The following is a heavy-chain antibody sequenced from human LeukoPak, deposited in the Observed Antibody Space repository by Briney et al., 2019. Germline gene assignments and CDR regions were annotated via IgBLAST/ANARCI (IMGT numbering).Heavy chain of an antibody. D-gene: IGHD3-10*01. J-gene: IGHJ1*01. CDR2: IYYSGST. Sequence: SETLSLTCTVSGGSISSYYWSWIRQPPGKGLEWIGYIYYSGSTNYNPSLKSRVTISVDTSKNQFSLKLSSVTAADTAVYYCARHSDYYGSGSGKPFQHWGQGTLVTVSS. CDR1: GGSISSYY. V-gene: IGHV4-59*08. CDR3: ARHSDYYGSGSGKPFQH.